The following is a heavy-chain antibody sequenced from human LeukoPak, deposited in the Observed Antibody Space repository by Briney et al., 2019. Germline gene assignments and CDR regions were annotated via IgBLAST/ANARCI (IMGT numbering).Heavy chain of an antibody. J-gene: IGHJ4*02. CDR3: ARDNSGVLDY. V-gene: IGHV4-31*03. CDR1: GAFISGGGYY. CDR2: IYYTGNT. D-gene: IGHD3-10*01. Sequence: PSQTPSLTCTVAGAFISGGGYYWSWIRQCPGKGLEWIGYIYYTGNTYYNPSLKSRVAISVDTSKNQFSLKLSSVTAADTAVYYCARDNSGVLDYWGQGTLVTVSS.